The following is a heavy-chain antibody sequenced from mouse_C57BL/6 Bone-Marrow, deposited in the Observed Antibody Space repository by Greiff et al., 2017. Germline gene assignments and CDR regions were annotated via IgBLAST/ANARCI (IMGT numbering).Heavy chain of an antibody. CDR3: ARLWEGD. CDR1: GYSITSDY. V-gene: IGHV3-8*01. J-gene: IGHJ2*01. Sequence: EVQLQPSGPGLAKPSQTLSLTCSVTGYSITSDYWNWIQKFPGNKLEYMGYISYSGSTYYNPSLKSRISITRDTSKNQYYLQLNSVTTEDTATYYCARLWEGDWGQGTTLTVSS. CDR2: ISYSGST. D-gene: IGHD1-1*02.